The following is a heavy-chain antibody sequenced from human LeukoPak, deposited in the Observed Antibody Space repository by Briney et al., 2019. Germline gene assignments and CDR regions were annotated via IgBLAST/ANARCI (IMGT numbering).Heavy chain of an antibody. CDR3: AKLIKGIAAGGTWAPPTYYFDY. V-gene: IGHV3-23*01. D-gene: IGHD6-13*01. Sequence: GGSLRLSCAASGFTFNSYAMSWVRQAPGKGLEWVSAISGSGGSTYYADSVKGRFTISRDNSKNTLYLQMNSLRAEDTAVYYCAKLIKGIAAGGTWAPPTYYFDYWGQGTLVTVSS. CDR1: GFTFNSYA. CDR2: ISGSGGST. J-gene: IGHJ4*02.